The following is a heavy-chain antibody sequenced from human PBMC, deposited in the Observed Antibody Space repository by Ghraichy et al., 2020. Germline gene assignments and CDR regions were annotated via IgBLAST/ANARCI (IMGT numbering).Heavy chain of an antibody. D-gene: IGHD3-3*02. V-gene: IGHV4-59*08. CDR2: IYYSGST. J-gene: IGHJ5*02. CDR1: GGSISSYY. CDR3: ARGRIRAGRGWFDP. Sequence: SETLSLTCTVSGGSISSYYWSWIRQPPGKGLEWIGYIYYSGSTNYNPSLKSRVTISVDTSKNQFSLKLSSVTAADTAVYYCARGRIRAGRGWFDPWGQGTLVTVSS.